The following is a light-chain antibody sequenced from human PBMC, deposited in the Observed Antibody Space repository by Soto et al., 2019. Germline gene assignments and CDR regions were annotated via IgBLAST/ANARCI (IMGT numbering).Light chain of an antibody. CDR2: EVS. CDR3: MHTVKAPWT. J-gene: IGKJ1*01. V-gene: IGKV2D-29*01. CDR1: QSLVYSDGKTY. Sequence: DIVLTQTPLSLSVTPGQPASISCKSSQSLVYSDGKTYFYWYLQKPGQPPQLLIYEVSKRFSGVPDRVSGSGSGTDFTLRISRVEAEDVGVYYCMHTVKAPWTFGQGTKVEIK.